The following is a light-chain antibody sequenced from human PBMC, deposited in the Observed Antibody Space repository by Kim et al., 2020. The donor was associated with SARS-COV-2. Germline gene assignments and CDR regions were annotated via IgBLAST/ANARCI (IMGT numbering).Light chain of an antibody. CDR3: QTWGTGINWV. V-gene: IGLV4-69*01. Sequence: SGKLTCTLSSGHSSYAIAWHQQQPEKGPRYLMKLNSDGSHSKGDGIPDRFSGSSSGAERYLTISSLQSEDEADYYCQTWGTGINWVFGGGTKLTVL. CDR1: SGHSSYA. J-gene: IGLJ3*02. CDR2: LNSDGSH.